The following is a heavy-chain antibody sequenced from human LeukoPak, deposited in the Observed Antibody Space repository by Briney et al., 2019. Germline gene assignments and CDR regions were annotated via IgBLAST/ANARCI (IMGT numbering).Heavy chain of an antibody. CDR2: ISGDGGIT. CDR1: GFNFDDYA. V-gene: IGHV3-43*02. D-gene: IGHD3-10*01. Sequence: GGSLRLSCAASGFNFDDYAMDWVRQAPGRGLEWVSLISGDGGITYYADFVKGRFTISRDNSKNSLYLQMNSLRTEDTALYYCAKPQHYGRGDFDYWGQGTLVTVSS. J-gene: IGHJ4*02. CDR3: AKPQHYGRGDFDY.